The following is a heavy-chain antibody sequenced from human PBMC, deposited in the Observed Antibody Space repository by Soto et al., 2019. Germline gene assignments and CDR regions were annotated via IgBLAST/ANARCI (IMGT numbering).Heavy chain of an antibody. CDR2: MNPGSGDT. V-gene: IGHV1-8*01. J-gene: IGHJ5*02. Sequence: ASVKVSCNASGYSFTNNDVTWVRPATGQGLEWMGWMNPGSGDTGYAQKFQGRVTKTRDISIATAYMELSSLRSDDTAIYYCARMATFGSLNWFDPWGQGTLVTVSS. CDR1: GYSFTNND. D-gene: IGHD3-16*01. CDR3: ARMATFGSLNWFDP.